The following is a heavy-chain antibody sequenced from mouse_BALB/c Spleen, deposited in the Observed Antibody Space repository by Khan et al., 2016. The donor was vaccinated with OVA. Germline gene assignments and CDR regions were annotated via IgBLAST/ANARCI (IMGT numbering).Heavy chain of an antibody. CDR1: GFTFSGYG. V-gene: IGHV5-6-3*01. CDR3: ARVYYRYDEGYWYFYV. D-gene: IGHD2-14*01. J-gene: IGHJ1*01. CDR2: INSNGGTS. Sequence: EVELVESGGGLVQPGGSLKLSCAASGFTFSGYGMSWVRQTPDKRLELVATINSNGGTSYYPDSVKGRFTISRDNAKNTLHLQMSSLKSEDTAMYYCARVYYRYDEGYWYFYVWGAGTTVTVSS.